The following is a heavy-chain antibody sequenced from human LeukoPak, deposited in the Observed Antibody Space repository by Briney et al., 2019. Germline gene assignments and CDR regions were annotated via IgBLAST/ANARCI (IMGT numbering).Heavy chain of an antibody. CDR3: VKPGYSGYEGFDY. CDR1: GFTFSSYA. D-gene: IGHD5-12*01. V-gene: IGHV3-64D*06. J-gene: IGHJ4*02. CDR2: ISGNGGST. Sequence: GGSLRLSCSASGFTFSSYAMHWVRQAPGKGLEYVSAISGNGGSTYYADSVKGRFTISRDNSKNTLYLQMSSLRAEDTAVYYCVKPGYSGYEGFDYWGQGTLVTVSS.